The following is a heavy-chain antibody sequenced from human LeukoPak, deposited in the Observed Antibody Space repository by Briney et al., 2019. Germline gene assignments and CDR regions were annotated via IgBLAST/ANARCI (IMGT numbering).Heavy chain of an antibody. CDR3: ATDYGGKPLPVYYFDY. V-gene: IGHV4-61*02. CDR1: GGSISSGSYY. D-gene: IGHD4-23*01. Sequence: SETLSLTCTVSGGSISSGSYYWSWIRQPAGKGLEWIGRIYTSGSTNYNPSLKSRVTISVDTSKNQFSLKLSSVTAADTAVYYCATDYGGKPLPVYYFDYWGQGTLVTVSS. CDR2: IYTSGST. J-gene: IGHJ4*02.